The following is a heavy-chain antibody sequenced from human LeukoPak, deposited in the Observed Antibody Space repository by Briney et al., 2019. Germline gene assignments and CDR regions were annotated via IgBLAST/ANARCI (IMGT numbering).Heavy chain of an antibody. CDR2: IYYSGST. Sequence: SETLSLTCTVSGDSISSYYWSWIQQPPGRGLEWIGYIYYSGSTNYNPSLKSRVTISIDTSKNQFSLKLSSVTAADTAVYYCARKVTRKGGDAFDIWGQGTMVTVSS. CDR1: GDSISSYY. V-gene: IGHV4-59*01. D-gene: IGHD2-21*02. J-gene: IGHJ3*02. CDR3: ARKVTRKGGDAFDI.